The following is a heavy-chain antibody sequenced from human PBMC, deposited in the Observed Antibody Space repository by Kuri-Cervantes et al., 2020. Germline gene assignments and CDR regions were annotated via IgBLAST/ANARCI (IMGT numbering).Heavy chain of an antibody. V-gene: IGHV1-69*05. CDR1: GGTFSSYA. D-gene: IGHD3-22*01. CDR3: ARGHSSYYYDSSGQNFDY. CDR2: IIPIFGTA. Sequence: SVKVSCKASGGTFSSYAISWVRQAPGQGLEWMGGIIPIFGTANYAQKFQGRVTMTRNTSISTAYMELSSLRSEDTAVYYCARGHSSYYYDSSGQNFDYWGQGTLVTVSS. J-gene: IGHJ4*02.